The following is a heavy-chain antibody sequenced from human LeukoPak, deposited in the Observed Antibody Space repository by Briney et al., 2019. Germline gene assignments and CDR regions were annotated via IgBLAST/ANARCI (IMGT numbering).Heavy chain of an antibody. J-gene: IGHJ5*02. Sequence: PGGSLRLSCAASGFTFSSYGMHWVRQAPGKGREGGAVISYDGSNKYYADSVKGRFTISRDNSKNTLYLQMNSLRAEDTAVYYCAKDGRRFGELGFNWFDPWGQGTLVTVSS. CDR2: ISYDGSNK. V-gene: IGHV3-30*18. D-gene: IGHD3-10*01. CDR1: GFTFSSYG. CDR3: AKDGRRFGELGFNWFDP.